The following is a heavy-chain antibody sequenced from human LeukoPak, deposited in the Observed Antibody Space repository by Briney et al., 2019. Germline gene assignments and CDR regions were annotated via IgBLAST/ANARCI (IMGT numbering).Heavy chain of an antibody. V-gene: IGHV3-30*03. J-gene: IGHJ4*02. CDR3: ARGSIVGARWVGYY. CDR1: GFTFSSYG. D-gene: IGHD1-26*01. CDR2: ISYDGTNK. Sequence: GGSLRLSCAASGFTFSSYGMHWVRQAPGKGLEWVAVISYDGTNKYYADSVKGRFTISRDNSKNTLYLQMNSLRAEDTAVYYCARGSIVGARWVGYYWGQGTLVTVSS.